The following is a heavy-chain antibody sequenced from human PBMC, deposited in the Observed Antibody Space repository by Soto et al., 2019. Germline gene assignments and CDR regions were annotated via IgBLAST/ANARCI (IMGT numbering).Heavy chain of an antibody. CDR1: GCAISSYY. Sequence: SEALALTCTVSGCAISSYYWTWIRQPPGKGLEWIGYIYDSGTTDHNPSLKSRVTISIDTFKNQFSLRLSSVTAADTAVYYCARFYSSSWYFDYWGQGTLVTVSS. CDR3: ARFYSSSWYFDY. CDR2: IYDSGTT. V-gene: IGHV4-59*01. D-gene: IGHD6-13*01. J-gene: IGHJ4*02.